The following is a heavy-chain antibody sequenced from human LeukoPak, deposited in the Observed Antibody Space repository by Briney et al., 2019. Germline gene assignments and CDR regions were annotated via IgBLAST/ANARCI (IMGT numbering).Heavy chain of an antibody. V-gene: IGHV1-8*01. CDR2: MNPNSGNT. CDR1: GYTFTSYD. J-gene: IGHJ6*03. CDR3: ARGLEQGRITIFGVVIYYYYYMDV. D-gene: IGHD3-3*01. Sequence: ASVKVSCKASGYTFTSYDINWVRQATGQGLEWMGWMNPNSGNTGYAQKFQGRVTMTRNTSISTAYMELSSLRSEDTAVHYCARGLEQGRITIFGVVIYYYYYMDVWGKGTTVTVSS.